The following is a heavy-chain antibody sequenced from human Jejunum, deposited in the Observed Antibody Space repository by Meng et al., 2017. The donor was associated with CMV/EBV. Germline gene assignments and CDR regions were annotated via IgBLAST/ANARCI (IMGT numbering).Heavy chain of an antibody. CDR1: GASFSSGTSY. CDR2: IYYSGKI. Sequence: VSGASFSSGTSYWSWIRQTPGKGLEWIAYIYYSGKINYNPSLKSRVTVSLDTSKNQFSLRLTSVTAADTAVYFCARYYSGWYFDNWGQGTLVTVSS. J-gene: IGHJ4*02. CDR3: ARYYSGWYFDN. D-gene: IGHD5-12*01. V-gene: IGHV4-61*01.